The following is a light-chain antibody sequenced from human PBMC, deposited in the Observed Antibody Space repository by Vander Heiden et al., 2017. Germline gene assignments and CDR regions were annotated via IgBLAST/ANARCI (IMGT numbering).Light chain of an antibody. Sequence: QSALTQPASVSGCPGQPNTISCTGTSSDVGGYKYASVYQHHPAKAPKLMIYKLSNRPSGFSNRFSCSRSGNTASLTIAGLQAEDEADYYCSSYTSSSPPHVVFGGGTKLTVL. CDR3: SSYTSSSPPHVV. CDR1: SSDVGGYKY. V-gene: IGLV2-14*01. J-gene: IGLJ2*01. CDR2: KLS.